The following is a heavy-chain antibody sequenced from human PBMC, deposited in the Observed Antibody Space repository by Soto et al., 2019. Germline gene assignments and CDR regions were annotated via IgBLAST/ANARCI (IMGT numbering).Heavy chain of an antibody. J-gene: IGHJ5*02. CDR2: ISYDGSNK. V-gene: IGHV3-30*18. Sequence: GGSLRLSCAASGFTFSSYGMHWVRQAPGKGLEWVAVISYDGSNKYYADSVKGRFTISRDNSKNTLYLQMNSLRAEDTAVYYCAKEFVPAALRAPWFDPWGQGTLVTVSP. CDR1: GFTFSSYG. D-gene: IGHD2-2*01. CDR3: AKEFVPAALRAPWFDP.